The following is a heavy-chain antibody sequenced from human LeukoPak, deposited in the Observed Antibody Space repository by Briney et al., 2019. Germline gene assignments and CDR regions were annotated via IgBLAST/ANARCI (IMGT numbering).Heavy chain of an antibody. Sequence: ASVKVSCKGSGYTFTSYGISWVRQAPGQGLEWMGWISAYNGYTNYAQKLQGRVTMTTDTSTSTAYTELRSLRSDDTAVYYCARPRFFTIFGVVSPALDYGDYALDYWGQGTLVTVSS. J-gene: IGHJ4*02. CDR2: ISAYNGYT. D-gene: IGHD3-3*01. V-gene: IGHV1-18*01. CDR3: ARPRFFTIFGVVSPALDYGDYALDY. CDR1: GYTFTSYG.